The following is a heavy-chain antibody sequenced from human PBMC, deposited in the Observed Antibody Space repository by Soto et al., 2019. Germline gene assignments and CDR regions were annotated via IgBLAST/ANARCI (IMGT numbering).Heavy chain of an antibody. CDR1: GLILRGYA. CDR3: ARRARPDFYYMDV. V-gene: IGHV3-64*01. CDR2: ISSNGVGT. D-gene: IGHD6-6*01. Sequence: EVQLAESGGGLAQPGGSLRLSCAASGLILRGYARDWVRQAPGKGLEYVSGISSNGVGTYYANSVQGRFTISRDNSKKTVYLQMRSLRPEDMAVYYCARRARPDFYYMDVWGKGTTVTVSS. J-gene: IGHJ6*03.